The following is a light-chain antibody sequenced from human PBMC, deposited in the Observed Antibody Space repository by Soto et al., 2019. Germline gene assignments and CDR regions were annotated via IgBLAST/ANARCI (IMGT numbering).Light chain of an antibody. CDR1: QTLLFSSHNKTF. Sequence: DIVMTQSPDSLAVSLGERATIYCKSSQTLLFSSHNKTFLAWYQQKPGRPPKLLVHWASTRESGVPDRFSGSGSETDFTLTISSLQAADVAVYYCQQYFSTPLTFGGGTKVDIK. J-gene: IGKJ4*01. V-gene: IGKV4-1*01. CDR2: WAS. CDR3: QQYFSTPLT.